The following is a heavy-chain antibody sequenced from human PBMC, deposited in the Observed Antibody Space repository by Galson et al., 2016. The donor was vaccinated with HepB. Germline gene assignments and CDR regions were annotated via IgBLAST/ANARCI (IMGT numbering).Heavy chain of an antibody. Sequence: QSGAEVKKPGESLRISCKASGFTFTSSAVQWVRQARGQRLEYIGWIVVGGGNTNYAQKFQERVTISRDMSTRTAYMELSSLTSEDTAVYYCAANPYYGSGSYDYWGQGTLVTVSS. CDR2: IVVGGGNT. CDR1: GFTFTSSA. V-gene: IGHV1-58*01. CDR3: AANPYYGSGSYDY. J-gene: IGHJ4*02. D-gene: IGHD3-10*01.